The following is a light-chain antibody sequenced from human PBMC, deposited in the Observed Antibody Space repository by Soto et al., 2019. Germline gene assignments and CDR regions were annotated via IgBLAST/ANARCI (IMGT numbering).Light chain of an antibody. V-gene: IGKV1D-12*01. J-gene: IGKJ3*01. Sequence: DIQLTQSPSSVSASVGDRVTITCRASQDIGKYLAWYQQKPGKAPKLLIYAASNLQSGVPSRFSGSGSGTDFSLTIISLQPEDFATYHCQQASSFPFTFGPGTKVDIK. CDR3: QQASSFPFT. CDR1: QDIGKY. CDR2: AAS.